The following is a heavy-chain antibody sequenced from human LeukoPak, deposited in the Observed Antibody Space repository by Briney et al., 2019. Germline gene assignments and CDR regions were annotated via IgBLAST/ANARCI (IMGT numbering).Heavy chain of an antibody. J-gene: IGHJ6*03. D-gene: IGHD4-11*01. Sequence: SETLSLTCTVSGGSISSYYWSWIRQPPGKGLEWIGYIYYSGSTNYNPSLKSRVTISVDTSKNQFSLKLSSVTAADTAVYYCARRTTVTTLGYYYYYMDVWGKGTTVTVSS. V-gene: IGHV4-59*01. CDR2: IYYSGST. CDR1: GGSISSYY. CDR3: ARRTTVTTLGYYYYYMDV.